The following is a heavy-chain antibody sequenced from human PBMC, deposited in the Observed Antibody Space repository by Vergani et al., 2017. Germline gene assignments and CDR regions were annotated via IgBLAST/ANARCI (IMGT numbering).Heavy chain of an antibody. J-gene: IGHJ6*02. CDR2: ISSSSSTI. Sequence: EVQLVESGGGLVQPGGSLRLSCAASGFTFSSYSMNWVRQAPGKGLEWVSYISSSSSTIYYADSVKGRFTISRDNAKNSLYLQMNSLRPEDTAVYYCARDKQAYCDGDCYFYYYGMDVWGQGTTVTVSS. CDR1: GFTFSSYS. CDR3: ARDKQAYCDGDCYFYYYGMDV. V-gene: IGHV3-48*01. D-gene: IGHD2-21*02.